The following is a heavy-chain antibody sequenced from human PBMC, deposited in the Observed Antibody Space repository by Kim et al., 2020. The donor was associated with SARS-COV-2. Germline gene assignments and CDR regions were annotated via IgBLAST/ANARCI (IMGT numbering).Heavy chain of an antibody. V-gene: IGHV1-3*01. D-gene: IGHD2-8*02. J-gene: IGHJ4*02. CDR3: ARDLFHTGFDY. Sequence: NTTFSQKFQGRGTFTRDASANTASMELSSLGSEDTAVYYCARDLFHTGFDYWGQGTLVAVSS. CDR2: NT.